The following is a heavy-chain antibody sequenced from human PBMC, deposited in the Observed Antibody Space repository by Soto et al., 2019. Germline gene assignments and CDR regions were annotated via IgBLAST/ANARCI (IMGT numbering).Heavy chain of an antibody. J-gene: IGHJ4*02. CDR1: GFTFSSYA. CDR3: AKEHVEMATMMGAFGFDY. CDR2: ISGSGGST. V-gene: IGHV3-23*01. D-gene: IGHD5-12*01. Sequence: GGSLRLSCAAAGFTFSSYAMSWVRQATVKVLEWVSAISGSGGSTYYADSVKGRFTISRDNSKNTLYLQMNSLRAEDTAVYYCAKEHVEMATMMGAFGFDYWGQGTLVTVSS.